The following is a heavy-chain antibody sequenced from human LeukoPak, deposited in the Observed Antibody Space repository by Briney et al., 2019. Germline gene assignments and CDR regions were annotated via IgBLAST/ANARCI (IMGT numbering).Heavy chain of an antibody. D-gene: IGHD3-3*01. CDR2: IKSKTDGGTT. V-gene: IGHV3-15*01. CDR1: GFTFSNAW. CDR3: AKGVSVRSGYDFWSGYLPPLDY. J-gene: IGHJ4*02. Sequence: KSGGSLRLSCAASGFTFSNAWMSWVRQAPGKGLEWVGRIKSKTDGGTTDYAAPVKGRFTISRDDSKNTLYLQMNSLRAEDTAVYYCAKGVSVRSGYDFWSGYLPPLDYWGQGTLVTVSS.